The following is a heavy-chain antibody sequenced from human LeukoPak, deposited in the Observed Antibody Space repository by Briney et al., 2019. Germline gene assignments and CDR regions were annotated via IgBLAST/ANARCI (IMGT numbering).Heavy chain of an antibody. CDR1: GFTFSNYG. CDR3: AKDPYCVIVATGNYLDP. Sequence: QPGTSLRLSCATSGFTFSNYGMHWVRQAPGKGLEWVAVISNDGSNIQYADSAKGRFTISRDNSKNTVYLQMNSLRSEDTAVYYCAKDPYCVIVATGNYLDPWGQGTLVTVSS. J-gene: IGHJ5*02. CDR2: ISNDGSNI. V-gene: IGHV3-30*18. D-gene: IGHD2-21*01.